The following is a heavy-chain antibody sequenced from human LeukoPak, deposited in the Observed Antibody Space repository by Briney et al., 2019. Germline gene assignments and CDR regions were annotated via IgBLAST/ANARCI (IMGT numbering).Heavy chain of an antibody. CDR3: AKDKVTRGRLGGFDY. D-gene: IGHD3-16*01. CDR1: GFTFSSYG. V-gene: IGHV3-23*01. Sequence: PGGSLRLSCVASGFTFSSYGMSWVRQAPGKGLEWVSAISGSGGSTYYADSVKGRFTISRDNSKNTLYLQMNSLRAEDTAVYYCAKDKVTRGRLGGFDYWGQGTLVTVSS. J-gene: IGHJ4*02. CDR2: ISGSGGST.